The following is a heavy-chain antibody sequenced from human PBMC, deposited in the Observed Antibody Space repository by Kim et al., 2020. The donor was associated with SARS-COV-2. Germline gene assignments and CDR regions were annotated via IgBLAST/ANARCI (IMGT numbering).Heavy chain of an antibody. CDR3: AKGPRGSGTLTTAWFDP. CDR2: ISGSGGST. J-gene: IGHJ5*02. D-gene: IGHD3-10*01. Sequence: GGSLRLSCAASGFTFSSYAMSWVRQAPGKGLEWVSAISGSGGSTYYADSVKGRFTISRDNSKNTLYLQMNSLRAEDTAVYYCAKGPRGSGTLTTAWFDPWGQGTLVTVSS. V-gene: IGHV3-23*01. CDR1: GFTFSSYA.